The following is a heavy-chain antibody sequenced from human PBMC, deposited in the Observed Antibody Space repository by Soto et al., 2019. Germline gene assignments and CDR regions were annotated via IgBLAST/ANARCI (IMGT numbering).Heavy chain of an antibody. D-gene: IGHD3-9*01. Sequence: PGGSLRLSCAASGFAFSNYAMSWVRQAPRKGLEWVSTISGSGGSTYYADSVKGRFTISRDNSKNMLYLQMNSLRAEDTAVYYCSQLLDYPIVTGQRSWFEPWGQGDLVTVSS. J-gene: IGHJ5*02. V-gene: IGHV3-23*01. CDR2: ISGSGGST. CDR3: SQLLDYPIVTGQRSWFEP. CDR1: GFAFSNYA.